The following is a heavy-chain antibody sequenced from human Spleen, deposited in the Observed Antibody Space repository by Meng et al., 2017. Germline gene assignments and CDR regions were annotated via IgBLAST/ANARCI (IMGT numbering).Heavy chain of an antibody. CDR2: IYSSGGT. CDR3: ARGYYYDTSGYSYEDY. V-gene: IGHV4-61*02. CDR1: GGSISSGGYY. D-gene: IGHD3-22*01. J-gene: IGHJ4*02. Sequence: SETLSLTCTVSGGSISSGGYYWSWIRQPAGKGLEWIGRIYSSGGTNYNPSLKSRVTISLATSKNQFSLKLSSVTAADTAVYYCARGYYYDTSGYSYEDYWGQGTLVTVSS.